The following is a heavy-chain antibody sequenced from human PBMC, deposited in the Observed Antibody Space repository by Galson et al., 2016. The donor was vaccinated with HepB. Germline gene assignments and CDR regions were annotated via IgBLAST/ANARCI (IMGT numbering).Heavy chain of an antibody. D-gene: IGHD3-22*01. Sequence: SLRLSCAASGFTLDHYAMHWVRQAPGKGLEWVSGISWNSGSIGYADSVKGRFPTSRDNAKNSLYLQMNSLRAGDTALYYCAKDSGAYYYDSSGYRRNAFDIWGQGTMVTVSS. CDR2: ISWNSGSI. J-gene: IGHJ3*02. V-gene: IGHV3-9*01. CDR3: AKDSGAYYYDSSGYRRNAFDI. CDR1: GFTLDHYA.